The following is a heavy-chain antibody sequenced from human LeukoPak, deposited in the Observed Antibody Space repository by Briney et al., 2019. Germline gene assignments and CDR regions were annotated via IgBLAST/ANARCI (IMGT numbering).Heavy chain of an antibody. V-gene: IGHV1-18*01. J-gene: IGHJ4*02. CDR2: ISAYNGNT. D-gene: IGHD6-19*01. CDR1: GYTFTSYG. Sequence: GASVKVSCKASGYTFTSYGISWVRQAPGQRLEWMGWISAYNGNTNYAQKLQGRVTMTTDTSTSTAYMELRSLRSDDTAVYYCASILGSSGWYYFDYWGQGTLVTVSS. CDR3: ASILGSSGWYYFDY.